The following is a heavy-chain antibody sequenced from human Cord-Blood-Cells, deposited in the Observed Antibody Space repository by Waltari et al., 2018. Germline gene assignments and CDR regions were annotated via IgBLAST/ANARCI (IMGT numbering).Heavy chain of an antibody. J-gene: IGHJ2*01. CDR3: ARHQGDSRGYFDL. D-gene: IGHD3-16*01. V-gene: IGHV4-34*01. CDR2: INQSGST. CDR1: GGSFSGYY. Sequence: QVQLQQWGAGLLKPSETLSLTCAVYGGSFSGYYWSWIRQPPGKGLEWIGEINQSGSTNSSPSLESRVTISVDPSKNQFSLKLSSVTAADTAVYYCARHQGDSRGYFDLWGRGTLVTVSS.